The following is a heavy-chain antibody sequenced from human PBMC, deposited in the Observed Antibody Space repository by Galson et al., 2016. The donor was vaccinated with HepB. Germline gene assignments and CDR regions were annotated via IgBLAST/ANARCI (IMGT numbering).Heavy chain of an antibody. D-gene: IGHD2-8*01. CDR2: ISYNI. CDR1: GFTFSTYN. V-gene: IGHV3-21*01. CDR3: ARDNCINAICYTGWFDS. Sequence: SLRLSRAASGFTFSTYNMNWVRQAPGKGLEWVSSISYNIYYADSVRGRFTISRDNAKNSLFLQMNSLRVEDTAVYYCARDNCINAICYTGWFDSWGQGTLVTVSA. J-gene: IGHJ5*01.